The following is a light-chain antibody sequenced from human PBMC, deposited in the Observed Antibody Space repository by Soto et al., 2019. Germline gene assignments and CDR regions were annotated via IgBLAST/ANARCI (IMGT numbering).Light chain of an antibody. CDR1: QSVRNL. Sequence: EVVLTQSPATLSLSPGERATLSCRASQSVRNLLAWYQQSPGQAPRLLIYDVFNRATGIPARFSGSGSGTDFTLAISSLEPEDFAIYYCQQRSDWRLSFGGGTKVEIK. CDR2: DVF. J-gene: IGKJ4*01. V-gene: IGKV3-11*01. CDR3: QQRSDWRLS.